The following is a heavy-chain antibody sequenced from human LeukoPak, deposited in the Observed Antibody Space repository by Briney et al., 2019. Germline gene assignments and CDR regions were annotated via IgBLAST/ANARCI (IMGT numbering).Heavy chain of an antibody. CDR3: ARAGNWNDGCFDY. D-gene: IGHD1-1*01. CDR2: IIPIFGTA. J-gene: IGHJ4*02. V-gene: IGHV1-69*06. CDR1: GGTFSSYA. Sequence: GASVKVSCKASGGTFSSYAISWVRQAPGHGLEWMGGIIPIFGTANYAQKFQGRVTITADKSTSTAYMELSSLRSEDTAVYYCARAGNWNDGCFDYWGQGTLVTVSS.